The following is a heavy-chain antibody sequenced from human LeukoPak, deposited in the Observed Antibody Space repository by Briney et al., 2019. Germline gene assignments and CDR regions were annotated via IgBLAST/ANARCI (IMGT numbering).Heavy chain of an antibody. CDR2: IIPIFGTA. V-gene: IGHV1-69*05. CDR3: AILTYYYDSSGYRSDAFDI. CDR1: GGTFSSYA. Sequence: GASVKVSCKASGGTFSSYAISWVRQAPGQGLEWMGGIIPIFGTANYAQKLQGRVTMTTDTSTSTAYMELRSLRSDDTAVYYCAILTYYYDSSGYRSDAFDIWGQGTMVTVSS. J-gene: IGHJ3*02. D-gene: IGHD3-22*01.